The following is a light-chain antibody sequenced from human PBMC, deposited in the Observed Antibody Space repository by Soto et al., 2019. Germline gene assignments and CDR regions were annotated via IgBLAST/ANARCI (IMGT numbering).Light chain of an antibody. V-gene: IGKV3-20*01. Sequence: EIVTTQSPGTLSLSPGETATLSCRASQSVSSNYVAWFHQKPGQAPRLLIYGASSRATGVPDRFSASGSGTDFTLTISRLEPEDFAVYYCQQYGRSPFTFGPGTKVDI. CDR2: GAS. J-gene: IGKJ3*01. CDR3: QQYGRSPFT. CDR1: QSVSSNY.